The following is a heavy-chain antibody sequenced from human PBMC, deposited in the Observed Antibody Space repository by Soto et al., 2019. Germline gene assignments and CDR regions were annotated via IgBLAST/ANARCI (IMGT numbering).Heavy chain of an antibody. CDR3: TTDGAHSYATFDY. Sequence: GGSLRLSCAASGFTFNHAWMNWVRQAPERGLEWVGRIKSTTYGGTTDYAAPVKGRFTFSRDDSKNTLYLQMNSLKTEDTAVYYCTTDGAHSYATFDYWGQGTLVTVSS. J-gene: IGHJ4*02. CDR2: IKSTTYGGTT. CDR1: GFTFNHAW. D-gene: IGHD5-18*01. V-gene: IGHV3-15*07.